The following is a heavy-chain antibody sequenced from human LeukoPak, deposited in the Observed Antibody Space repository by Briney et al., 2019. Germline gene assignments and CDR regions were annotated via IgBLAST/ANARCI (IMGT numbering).Heavy chain of an antibody. V-gene: IGHV3-30-3*01. CDR3: ARGRDDYGDYVLY. CDR2: ISYDGSNK. Sequence: GGSLRLSCAASGFTFSSYAMHWVRQAPGKGLEWVAVISYDGSNKYYADSVKGRFTISRDNAKNSLYLQMNSLRAEDTAVYYCARGRDDYGDYVLYWGQGTLVTVSS. J-gene: IGHJ4*02. D-gene: IGHD4-17*01. CDR1: GFTFSSYA.